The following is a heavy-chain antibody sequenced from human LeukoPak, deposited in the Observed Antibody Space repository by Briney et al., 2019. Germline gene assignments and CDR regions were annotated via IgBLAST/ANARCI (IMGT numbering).Heavy chain of an antibody. CDR1: GFTVSSNY. D-gene: IGHD5-18*01. J-gene: IGHJ4*02. V-gene: IGHV3-66*01. CDR3: ARVVSYGYNEVPNYFDY. Sequence: QAGGSLRLSCAASGFTVSSNYMSWVRQAPGKGLEWVSVIYSGGSTYYADSVKGRFTISRDNSKNTLYLQMNSLRAEDTAVYYCARVVSYGYNEVPNYFDYWGQGTLVTVSS. CDR2: IYSGGST.